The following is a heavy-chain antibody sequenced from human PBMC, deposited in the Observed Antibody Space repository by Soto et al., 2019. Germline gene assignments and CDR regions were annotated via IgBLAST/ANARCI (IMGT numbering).Heavy chain of an antibody. D-gene: IGHD6-13*01. CDR1: GYTFTSYC. V-gene: IGHV1-3*01. CDR2: INAASGDT. J-gene: IGHJ5*02. CDR3: VRRHVSATGIDWFDP. Sequence: ASVEVSCKASGYTFTSYCIHWVLQAPGQRLEWMGWINAASGDTKYSPKFQGRVTITRDTSASTAYMELSSLRSEDTAVYYCVRRHVSATGIDWFDPWGQGTLVTVSS.